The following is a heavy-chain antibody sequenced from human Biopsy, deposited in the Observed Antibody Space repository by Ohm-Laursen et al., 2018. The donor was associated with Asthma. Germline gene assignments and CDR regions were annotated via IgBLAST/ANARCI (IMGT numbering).Heavy chain of an antibody. Sequence: SVKVSCKTSGYTFNSAGITWVRQAPGQGLEWMGGISVYNGNTKVAQKLQDRVTMITDTSTSTAYMELRSLRSDDTAVYFCARAVDYSHYYGIDVWGQGSTVTVS. CDR1: GYTFNSAG. CDR3: ARAVDYSHYYGIDV. J-gene: IGHJ6*02. V-gene: IGHV1-18*01. CDR2: ISVYNGNT. D-gene: IGHD3-10*01.